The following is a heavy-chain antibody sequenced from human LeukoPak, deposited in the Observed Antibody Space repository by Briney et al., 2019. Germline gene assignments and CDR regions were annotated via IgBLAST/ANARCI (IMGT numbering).Heavy chain of an antibody. CDR2: IYYSGST. J-gene: IGHJ4*02. V-gene: IGHV4-59*01. D-gene: IGHD3-10*01. CDR3: AREEDADGSGRGIDY. Sequence: PSETLSLTCTVSGGSIGSYYWSWIRQPPGEGLEWIGYIYYSGSTNYNPSLKSRVTISVDTSKNQFSLKLSSVTAADTAVYYCAREEDADGSGRGIDYWGQGTLVTVSS. CDR1: GGSIGSYY.